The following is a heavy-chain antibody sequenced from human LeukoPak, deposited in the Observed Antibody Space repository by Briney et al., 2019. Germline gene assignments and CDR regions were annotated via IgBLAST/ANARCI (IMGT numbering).Heavy chain of an antibody. CDR3: AKDPDSSSGYFDY. V-gene: IGHV3-23*01. CDR2: ISGSGGST. J-gene: IGHJ4*02. D-gene: IGHD6-25*01. Sequence: GGSLRLSCAASGFTFSSYAMSWVRQAPGKGLEWVSAISGSGGSTYYADSVKGRFTISRDDSKNTLYLQMNSLRAEDTAVYYCAKDPDSSSGYFDYWGQGTLVTVSS. CDR1: GFTFSSYA.